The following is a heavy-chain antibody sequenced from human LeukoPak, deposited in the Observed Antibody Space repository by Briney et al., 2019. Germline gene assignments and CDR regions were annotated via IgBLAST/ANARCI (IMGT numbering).Heavy chain of an antibody. CDR2: IYHSGST. CDR3: ARDLENYDILTGYPYWYFDL. D-gene: IGHD3-9*01. CDR1: GYSISSGYY. V-gene: IGHV4-38-2*02. J-gene: IGHJ2*01. Sequence: PSETLSLTCTVSGYSISSGYYWGWIRQPPGKGLEWIGSIYHSGSTYYNPSLKSRVTISVDTSKNQFSLKLSSVTAADTAVYYCARDLENYDILTGYPYWYFDLWGRGTLVTVSS.